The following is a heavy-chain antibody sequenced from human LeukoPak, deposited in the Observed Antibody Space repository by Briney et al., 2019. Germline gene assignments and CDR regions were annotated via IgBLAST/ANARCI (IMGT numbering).Heavy chain of an antibody. CDR1: GYTFTGYY. V-gene: IGHV1-2*04. CDR3: ARGGTSGSYYDYYYYYMDV. J-gene: IGHJ6*02. CDR2: INPNSGGT. D-gene: IGHD1-26*01. Sequence: ASVKVSCKASGYTFTGYYMHWVRQAPGQGLEWMGWINPNSGGTDYAQKFQGWVTMTRDTSIITAYMELSRLRSDDTAVYYCARGGTSGSYYDYYYYYMDVWGQGTTVTVSS.